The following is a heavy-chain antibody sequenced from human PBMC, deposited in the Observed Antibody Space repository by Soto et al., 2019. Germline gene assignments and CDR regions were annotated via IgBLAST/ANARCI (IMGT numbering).Heavy chain of an antibody. Sequence: SETLSLTCTVSGGSISIGDYYWSWIRQPPGKGLEWIGYIYYSGSTYYNPSLKSRVTISVDTSKNQFSPKLSSVTAADTAVYYCARGRCSSGLFCYYGMDVWGQGTTVTVSS. V-gene: IGHV4-30-4*01. D-gene: IGHD6-19*01. CDR3: ARGRCSSGLFCYYGMDV. J-gene: IGHJ6*02. CDR2: IYYSGST. CDR1: GGSISIGDYY.